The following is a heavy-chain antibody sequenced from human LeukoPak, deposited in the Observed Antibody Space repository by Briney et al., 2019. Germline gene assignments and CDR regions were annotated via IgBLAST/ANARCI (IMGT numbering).Heavy chain of an antibody. CDR1: GGSISSGDYY. Sequence: SQTLSLTCTVSGGSISSGDYYWSWIRQPPGKGLEWIGYIYYSGSTYYNPSLKSRLTISVDASKNQFSLKLTSVTAADTAVYYCARAYYYGSGSYGLDYWGQGTLVTVSS. V-gene: IGHV4-30-4*01. J-gene: IGHJ4*02. D-gene: IGHD3-10*01. CDR3: ARAYYYGSGSYGLDY. CDR2: IYYSGST.